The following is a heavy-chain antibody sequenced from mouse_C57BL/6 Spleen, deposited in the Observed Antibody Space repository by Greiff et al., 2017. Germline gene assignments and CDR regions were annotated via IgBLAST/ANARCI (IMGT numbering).Heavy chain of an antibody. CDR3: ARSWAMDY. CDR2: IDPSDSYT. V-gene: IGHV1-50*01. CDR1: GYTFTSYW. Sequence: QVQLQQPGAELVKPGASVKLSCKASGYTFTSYWMQWVKQRPGQGLEWIGEIDPSDSYTNYNQKFKGKATLTVDTSSSTAYMQLSSLTSEDSAVYYCARSWAMDYWGQGTSVTVSS. J-gene: IGHJ4*01.